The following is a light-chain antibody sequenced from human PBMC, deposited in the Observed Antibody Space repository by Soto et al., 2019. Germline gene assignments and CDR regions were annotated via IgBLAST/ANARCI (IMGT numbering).Light chain of an antibody. CDR1: QSVSSR. J-gene: IGKJ5*01. V-gene: IGKV3-20*01. CDR3: QHYYGTSPIS. Sequence: EIVMTQSPATMSVSPGERATLSCRASQSVSSRLAWYQHKSGQAPRLLISGASRRATGIPDRSSGSGSGTDFTLTISRLEPEDFALYYCQHYYGTSPISFGQGTRLEI. CDR2: GAS.